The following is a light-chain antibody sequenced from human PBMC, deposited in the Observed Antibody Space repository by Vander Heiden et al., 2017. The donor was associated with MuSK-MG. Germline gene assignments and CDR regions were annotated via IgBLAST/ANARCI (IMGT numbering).Light chain of an antibody. V-gene: IGKV3-11*01. CDR2: DAS. CDR1: QSVSTY. CDR3: QQRGDWPRT. Sequence: EIVLTQSPATLSFSPGERATLSCRASQSVSTYLAWYQQKPGQSPRLLIYDASSRATGIPARFSGSGSGTDFTLTISSLEPEDFAVYYCQQRGDWPRTFGGGTKVEIK. J-gene: IGKJ4*01.